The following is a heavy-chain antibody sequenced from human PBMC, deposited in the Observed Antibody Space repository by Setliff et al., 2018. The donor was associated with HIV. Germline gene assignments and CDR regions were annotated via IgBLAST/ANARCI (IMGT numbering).Heavy chain of an antibody. Sequence: ETLSLTCTVSGGSISSASYCWSWIRQPAGKGLEWVATMSGSTGDTYYADSVKGRFTISRDNTKNTVYLQMDSLRAEDTAVYYCARAAYYNGLDVWGQGTTVTVSS. D-gene: IGHD3-10*01. V-gene: IGHV3-23*01. CDR1: GGSISSASYC. CDR3: ARAAYYNGLDV. CDR2: MSGSTGDT. J-gene: IGHJ6*02.